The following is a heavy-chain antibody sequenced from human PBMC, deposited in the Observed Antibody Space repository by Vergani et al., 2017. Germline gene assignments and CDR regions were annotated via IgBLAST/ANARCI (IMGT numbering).Heavy chain of an antibody. CDR3: ARYYYDSSGYFGFDY. CDR2: IYYSGST. Sequence: QVQLQESGPGLVKPSQTLSLTCTVSGGSISSGGYYWSWIRQHPGKGLEWIGYIYYSGSTYYNPSLKSRVIISVDTSKNQFSLKLSSVTAADTAVYYCARYYYDSSGYFGFDYWGQGTLVTVSS. V-gene: IGHV4-31*03. D-gene: IGHD3-22*01. J-gene: IGHJ4*02. CDR1: GGSISSGGYY.